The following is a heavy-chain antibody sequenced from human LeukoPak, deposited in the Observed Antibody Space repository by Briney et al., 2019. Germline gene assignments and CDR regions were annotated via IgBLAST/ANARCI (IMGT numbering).Heavy chain of an antibody. D-gene: IGHD2-15*01. J-gene: IGHJ3*02. CDR1: GFTFSSYA. CDR3: AKEGRYCSGGSCDTGGFDI. CDR2: ISGSGGST. V-gene: IGHV3-23*01. Sequence: GGSLRLSCAASGFTFSSYAMSWVRQAPGKGLEWVSAISGSGGSTYYADSVKGRFTISRGNSKNTLYLQMNSLRAEDTAVYYCAKEGRYCSGGSCDTGGFDIWGQGTMVTVSS.